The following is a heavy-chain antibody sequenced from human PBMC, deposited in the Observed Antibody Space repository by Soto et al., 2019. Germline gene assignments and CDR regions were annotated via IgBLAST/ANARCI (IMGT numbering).Heavy chain of an antibody. Sequence: EVQLVESGGGLVKPGGSLRLSCAASEFTFSTYSMNWVRQAPGKGLEWVPSISSSSSYIYYADSVKGRFTISRDNAKNSLYLQMNSLRAEDTAVYYCARVVDYYDPYYYYGMDVWGQGTTVTVSS. CDR1: EFTFSTYS. V-gene: IGHV3-21*01. CDR2: ISSSSSYI. CDR3: ARVVDYYDPYYYYGMDV. J-gene: IGHJ6*02. D-gene: IGHD3-22*01.